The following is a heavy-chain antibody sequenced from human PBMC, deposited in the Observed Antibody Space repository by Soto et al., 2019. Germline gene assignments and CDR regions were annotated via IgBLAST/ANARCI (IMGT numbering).Heavy chain of an antibody. CDR2: VNPSGGHT. CDR3: ARGGPVVVVTAALDY. J-gene: IGHJ4*02. CDR1: GDTFTDYY. V-gene: IGHV1-46*01. Sequence: QVQLMQSGAEVKKPGASVKVSCKASGDTFTDYYIHWVRQAPGQGLEWMGTVNPSGGHTTYAQHVLGRVTRTRDTSPGTLYMELTSLTSDDTAIYYCARGGPVVVVTAALDYWGQGTLVTVSS. D-gene: IGHD2-21*02.